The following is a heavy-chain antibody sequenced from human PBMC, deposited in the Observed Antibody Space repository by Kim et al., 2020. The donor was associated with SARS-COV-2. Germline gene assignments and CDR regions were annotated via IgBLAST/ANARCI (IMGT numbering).Heavy chain of an antibody. CDR1: GFTFSSYA. CDR3: ARGPLVVVAATRSNYYY. D-gene: IGHD2-15*01. CDR2: ISYDGSNK. V-gene: IGHV3-30*04. Sequence: GGSLRLSCAASGFTFSSYAMHWVRQAPGKGLEWVAVISYDGSNKYYADSVKGRFTISRDNSKNTLYLQMNSLRAEDTAVYYCARGPLVVVAATRSNYYY. J-gene: IGHJ6*01.